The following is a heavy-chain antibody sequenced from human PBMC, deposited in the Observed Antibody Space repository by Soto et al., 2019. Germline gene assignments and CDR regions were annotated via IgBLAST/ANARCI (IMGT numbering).Heavy chain of an antibody. J-gene: IGHJ6*02. CDR2: IYPGDSDT. D-gene: IGHD5-12*01. Sequence: PGESLKISCMGSGYKVSTWHNFTSYWIAWVRQMPGEGLEWMGIIYPGDSDTRYSPSFQGQVTISADKSISTAYLQWSSLKASDTAMYYCVRMGFSGGGYLSYYCYGMDIWGQGTTVTVSS. CDR3: VRMGFSGGGYLSYYCYGMDI. V-gene: IGHV5-51*01. CDR1: GYKVSTWHNFTSYW.